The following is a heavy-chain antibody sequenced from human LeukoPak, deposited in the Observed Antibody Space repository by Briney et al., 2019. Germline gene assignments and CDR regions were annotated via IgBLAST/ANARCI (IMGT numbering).Heavy chain of an antibody. CDR2: IYYSGST. V-gene: IGHV4-59*01. J-gene: IGHJ4*02. D-gene: IGHD5-24*01. Sequence: SETLSLTCTVSGDSISSYYWSWIRQPPGKGLEWIGYIYYSGSTNYNPSLKSRVTISVDTSKNQFSLNLRSVTAADTAVYYCARDGYNPGGFDYWGQGTLVTVSS. CDR1: GDSISSYY. CDR3: ARDGYNPGGFDY.